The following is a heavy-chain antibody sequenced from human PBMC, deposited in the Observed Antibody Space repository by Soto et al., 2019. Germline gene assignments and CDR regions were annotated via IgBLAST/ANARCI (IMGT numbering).Heavy chain of an antibody. V-gene: IGHV3-23*01. J-gene: IGHJ4*02. Sequence: EVQLLESGGGLVQPGGSLRLSCAASGFTFSSYAMSWVRQAPGKGLEWVSAISGSGGSTYYADSVKGRFTISRDNSKNTLYLQMNSLRAEDTAVYYCAKTSFSIAAAGTNYFDYWGQGTLVTVSS. CDR1: GFTFSSYA. D-gene: IGHD6-13*01. CDR2: ISGSGGST. CDR3: AKTSFSIAAAGTNYFDY.